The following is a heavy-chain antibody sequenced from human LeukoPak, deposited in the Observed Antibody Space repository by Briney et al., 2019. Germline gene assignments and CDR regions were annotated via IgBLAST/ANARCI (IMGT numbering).Heavy chain of an antibody. J-gene: IGHJ6*04. CDR3: ARVDYYGAGSYQAPDV. D-gene: IGHD3-10*01. CDR1: GFTSSDYY. V-gene: IGHV3-11*04. CDR2: IRMSSSIT. Sequence: GGSLRLSCAASGFTSSDYYMSWIRQAPGKGLGWVSYIRMSSSITYHADSVKGRFTISRDNAKNSLYLQMTSLRAEDTAVYYCARVDYYGAGSYQAPDVWGKGTTVTVSS.